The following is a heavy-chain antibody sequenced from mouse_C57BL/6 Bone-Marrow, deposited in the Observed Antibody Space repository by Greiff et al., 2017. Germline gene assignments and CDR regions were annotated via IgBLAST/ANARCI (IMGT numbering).Heavy chain of an antibody. CDR2: FHPYNDDT. CDR1: GYTFTTYP. Sequence: VQLQQSGAELVKPGASVKISCKASGYTFTTYPIEWMKQNHGKSLEWIGNFHPYNDDTKYNEKFKGKATLTVETSSSTVYLDLSRLTSDVSAVYYGARKRRGFYFDYWGQGTTLTVSS. J-gene: IGHJ2*01. CDR3: ARKRRGFYFDY. V-gene: IGHV1-47*01.